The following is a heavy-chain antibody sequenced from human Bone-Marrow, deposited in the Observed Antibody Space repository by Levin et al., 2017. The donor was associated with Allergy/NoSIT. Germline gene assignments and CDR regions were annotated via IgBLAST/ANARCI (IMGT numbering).Heavy chain of an antibody. J-gene: IGHJ4*02. CDR2: IYPGDSDT. D-gene: IGHD2-15*01. V-gene: IGHV5-51*01. Sequence: GGSLRLSCKGSGYSFTSYWIGWVRQMPGKGLEWMGIIYPGDSDTRYSPSFQGQVTISADKSISTAYLQWSSLKASDTAMYYCARRTATWHFDYWGQGTLVTVSS. CDR3: ARRTATWHFDY. CDR1: GYSFTSYW.